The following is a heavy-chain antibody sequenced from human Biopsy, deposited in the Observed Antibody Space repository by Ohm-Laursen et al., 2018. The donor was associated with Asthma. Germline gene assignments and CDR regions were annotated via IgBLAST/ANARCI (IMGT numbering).Heavy chain of an antibody. CDR3: ATDLWNPQKDYDY. J-gene: IGHJ4*02. D-gene: IGHD1-1*01. Sequence: GSSVKVSCKVSGDTLTERSIHWVRQAPGKGLEWMGGFDPEDGETTYAQKVQGRVTMTADPSTDTAFMELSSLRSEDTAVYYCATDLWNPQKDYDYWGQGTLVTVSS. CDR1: GDTLTERS. CDR2: FDPEDGET. V-gene: IGHV1-24*01.